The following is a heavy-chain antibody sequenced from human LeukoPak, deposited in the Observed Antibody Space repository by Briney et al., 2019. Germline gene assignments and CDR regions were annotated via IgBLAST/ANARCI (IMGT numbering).Heavy chain of an antibody. D-gene: IGHD2-15*01. CDR3: ATDLSREDCSGEACYSGAHDY. Sequence: ASVKVSCKASGYPFSNYGISWVRQAPGQGLQWMGWINAYKENTNYAKQLQGRLTMTTDTFTTTAYMELRSLRPDDTAVYFCATDLSREDCSGEACYSGAHDYWGQGTLVTVSS. CDR1: GYPFSNYG. V-gene: IGHV1-18*01. CDR2: INAYKENT. J-gene: IGHJ4*02.